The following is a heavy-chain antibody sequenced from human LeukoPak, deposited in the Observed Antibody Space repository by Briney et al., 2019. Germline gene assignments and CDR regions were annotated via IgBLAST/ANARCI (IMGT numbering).Heavy chain of an antibody. J-gene: IGHJ1*01. CDR3: ARGPFNYYDSSGYFEYFQH. D-gene: IGHD3-22*01. CDR2: ISSNGGST. Sequence: TGGSLRLSCAASGFTFSSYAMHWVRQAPGKGLEYVSAISSNGGSTYYANSVKGRFTISRDNSKNTLYLQMGSLRAEDMAVYYCARGPFNYYDSSGYFEYFQHWGQGTLVTVSS. V-gene: IGHV3-64*01. CDR1: GFTFSSYA.